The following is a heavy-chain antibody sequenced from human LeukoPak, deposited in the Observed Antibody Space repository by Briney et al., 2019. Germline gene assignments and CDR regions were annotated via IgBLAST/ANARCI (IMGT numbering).Heavy chain of an antibody. D-gene: IGHD2-15*01. Sequence: ASVTVSCKASGYTFTSYGISWVRQAPGQGLEWMGWISAYNGSTNYAQKLQGRVTMTTDTSTSTAYMELRSLRSDGTAVYYCARVGSCYGGGDYWGQGTLVTVSS. J-gene: IGHJ4*02. V-gene: IGHV1-18*01. CDR3: ARVGSCYGGGDY. CDR2: ISAYNGST. CDR1: GYTFTSYG.